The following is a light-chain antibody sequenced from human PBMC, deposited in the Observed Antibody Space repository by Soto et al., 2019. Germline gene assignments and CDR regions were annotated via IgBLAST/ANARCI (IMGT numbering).Light chain of an antibody. J-gene: IGLJ1*01. CDR3: AAWDDSLGGLYV. Sequence: QSVLPQPPSASGTPGQRVTISCSGSSSNIGSNSVYWYQQLPGTAPKLLIYRNNQPPSGVPDRLSGSKSGTSASLAIGGLRSEDEPYYYCAAWDDSLGGLYVFGTGTKVPVL. CDR2: RNN. CDR1: SSNIGSNS. V-gene: IGLV1-47*01.